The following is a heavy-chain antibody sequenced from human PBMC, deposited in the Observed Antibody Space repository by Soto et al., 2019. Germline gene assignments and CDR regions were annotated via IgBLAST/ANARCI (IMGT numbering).Heavy chain of an antibody. V-gene: IGHV1-18*04. CDR1: GYTFANYG. Sequence: QAQLEQSGGEVKKSGASVKVSCKASGYTFANYGISWVRQAPGQGLEWMGWISIHNGNTNFAQKFQGRVTLTTDTTTSTANMELRSLRSDDTAVYDFARMTTQDYSHYYLDVWGTGTTVTVSS. CDR3: ARMTTQDYSHYYLDV. J-gene: IGHJ6*03. CDR2: ISIHNGNT.